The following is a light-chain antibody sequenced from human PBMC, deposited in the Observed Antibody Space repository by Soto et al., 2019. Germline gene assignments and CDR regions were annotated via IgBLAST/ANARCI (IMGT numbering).Light chain of an antibody. V-gene: IGKV3-11*01. Sequence: EIVLTQYPATLSLSPGERAALSCRASQSVDTFLAWYQHKPGQPPRLLMFDVSKRATGTPARFSGSGSGTDFTLTISSPEPEDFAVYYCQQRRNWPYTFGQGTKLEIK. CDR2: DVS. CDR1: QSVDTF. J-gene: IGKJ2*01. CDR3: QQRRNWPYT.